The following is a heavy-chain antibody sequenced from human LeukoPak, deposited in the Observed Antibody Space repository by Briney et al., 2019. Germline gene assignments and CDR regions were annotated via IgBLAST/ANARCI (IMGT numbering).Heavy chain of an antibody. CDR1: GFTFSSYA. D-gene: IGHD3-10*01. CDR2: ISGSAGST. V-gene: IGHV3-23*01. J-gene: IGHJ4*02. CDR3: AKSLPLWFGELN. Sequence: GGSLRLSCAASGFTFSSYAMSWVRQAPGKGLEWVSGISGSAGSTYYEDSVKGRFTISRDNSKNTLYLQMNSLRADDTAVYYCAKSLPLWFGELNWGQGTLVTVSS.